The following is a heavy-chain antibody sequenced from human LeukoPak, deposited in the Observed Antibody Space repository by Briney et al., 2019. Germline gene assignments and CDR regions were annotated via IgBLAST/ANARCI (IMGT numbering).Heavy chain of an antibody. V-gene: IGHV1-46*01. CDR1: GYTFTGYY. CDR3: ARGQTNRLLWVGELVSDINPFDY. J-gene: IGHJ4*02. CDR2: INPSGGST. Sequence: ASVKVSCKASGYTFTGYYMHWVRQAPGQGLEWMGIINPSGGSTSYAQKFQGRVTMTRDTSTSTVYMELRSLISDDTGVYYCARGQTNRLLWVGELVSDINPFDYWGQGTLVTVSS. D-gene: IGHD3-10*01.